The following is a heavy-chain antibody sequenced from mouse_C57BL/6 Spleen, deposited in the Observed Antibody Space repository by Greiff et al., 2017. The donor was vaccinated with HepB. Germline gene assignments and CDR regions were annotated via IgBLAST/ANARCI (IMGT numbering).Heavy chain of an antibody. J-gene: IGHJ4*01. CDR1: GYTFTSYW. Sequence: QVQLQQPGAELVRPGSSVKLSCKASGYTFTSYWMHWVKQRPIQGLEWIGNIDPSDSETHYNQKFKDKATLTVDKSSSTAYMQLSSLTSEDSAVYYCARSIYYYGSSPYYAIDYWGQGTSVTVSS. CDR3: ARSIYYYGSSPYYAIDY. V-gene: IGHV1-52*01. CDR2: IDPSDSET. D-gene: IGHD1-1*01.